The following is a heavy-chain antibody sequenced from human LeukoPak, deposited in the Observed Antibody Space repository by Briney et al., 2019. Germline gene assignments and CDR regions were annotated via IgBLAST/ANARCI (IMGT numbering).Heavy chain of an antibody. J-gene: IGHJ5*02. CDR2: IYHSGST. V-gene: IGHV4-38-2*01. D-gene: IGHD6-19*01. CDR3: ARTGGYSSGWYPGNWFDP. CDR1: GYSISSDFY. Sequence: SETLSLTCAVSGYSISSDFYWGWIRQPPGKGLEWIGSIYHSGSTYYNPSLKTRVSMSVDTSKKQFSLNLISVTAADTAVYYCARTGGYSSGWYPGNWFDPWGRGTLVTVSS.